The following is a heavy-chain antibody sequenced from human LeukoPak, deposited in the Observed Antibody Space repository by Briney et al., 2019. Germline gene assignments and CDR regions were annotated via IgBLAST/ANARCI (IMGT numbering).Heavy chain of an antibody. CDR1: GGSISSSSYY. CDR2: IYTTGST. D-gene: IGHD3-22*01. J-gene: IGHJ4*02. CDR3: ARDSSGYYYLFDY. V-gene: IGHV4-61*02. Sequence: SQTLSLTCTVSGGSISSSSYYWSWIRQTAGEGPEWIGRIYTTGSTNYNPSLKSRVTMSVDTSKNQFSLKLSSVTAADTAVYYCARDSSGYYYLFDYWGQGTLVTVSS.